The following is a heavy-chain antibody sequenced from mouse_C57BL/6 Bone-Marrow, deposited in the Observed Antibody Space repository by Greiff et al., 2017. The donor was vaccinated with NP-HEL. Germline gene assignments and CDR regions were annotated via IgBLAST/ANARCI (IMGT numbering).Heavy chain of an antibody. CDR1: GYTFTDYY. Sequence: EVQLQQSGPELVKPGASVKISCKASGYTFTDYYMNWVKQSHGKSLEWIGDINPNNGGTSYNQKFKGKATLTVDKSSSTAYMELRSLTSEDSAVYYCARSRATVVAEYYAMDYWGQGTSVTVSS. CDR2: INPNNGGT. J-gene: IGHJ4*01. V-gene: IGHV1-26*01. CDR3: ARSRATVVAEYYAMDY. D-gene: IGHD1-1*01.